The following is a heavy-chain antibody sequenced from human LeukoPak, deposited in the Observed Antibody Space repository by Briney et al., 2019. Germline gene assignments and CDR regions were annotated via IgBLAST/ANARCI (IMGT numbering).Heavy chain of an antibody. CDR2: IYTGGST. CDR1: GGSISSGSYY. Sequence: SETLSLTCTVSGGSISSGSYYWSWIRQPAGKGLEWIGRIYTGGSTNYNPSLKSRVTISVDTSKNQFSLKLSSVTAADTAVYYCARAHDFWSGYYGFDYWGQGTLVTVSS. D-gene: IGHD3-3*01. CDR3: ARAHDFWSGYYGFDY. J-gene: IGHJ4*02. V-gene: IGHV4-61*02.